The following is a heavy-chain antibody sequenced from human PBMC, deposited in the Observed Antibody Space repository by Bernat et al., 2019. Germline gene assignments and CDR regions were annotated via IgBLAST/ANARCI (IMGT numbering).Heavy chain of an antibody. Sequence: EVQLVESGGGLVQPGGSLRLSCAASGFIFSSYWMSWVRQAPGKGLEWVANIKQDGSEKYYVDSVKGRFTISRDNAKNSLYLQMNSLRAEDTAVYYCARVSGIVVPWAAFDIWGQGTMVTVSS. CDR2: IKQDGSEK. CDR1: GFIFSSYW. V-gene: IGHV3-7*03. CDR3: ARVSGIVVPWAAFDI. D-gene: IGHD2-2*01. J-gene: IGHJ3*02.